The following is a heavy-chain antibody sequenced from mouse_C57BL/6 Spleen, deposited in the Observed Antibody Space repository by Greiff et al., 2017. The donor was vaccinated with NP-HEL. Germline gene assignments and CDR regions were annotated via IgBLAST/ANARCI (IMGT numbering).Heavy chain of an antibody. CDR3: ARIYYGYDEDY. V-gene: IGHV1-69*01. D-gene: IGHD2-2*01. Sequence: VQLQQPGAELVMPGASVKLSCKASGYTFTSYWMHWVKQRPGQGLEWIGEIDPSDSYTNYNQKFKGKSTLTVDKSSSTAYMQLSSLTSEDSAVYYCARIYYGYDEDYWGQGTTLTVSS. CDR2: IDPSDSYT. J-gene: IGHJ2*01. CDR1: GYTFTSYW.